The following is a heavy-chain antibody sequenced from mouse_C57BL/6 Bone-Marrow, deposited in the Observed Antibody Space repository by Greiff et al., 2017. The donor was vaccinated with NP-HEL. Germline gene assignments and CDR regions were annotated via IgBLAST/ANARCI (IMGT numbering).Heavy chain of an antibody. CDR1: GFTFSDYY. CDR2: ISNGGGST. D-gene: IGHD2-5*01. V-gene: IGHV5-12*01. CDR3: ARQGGYSKSPMDY. Sequence: EVNVVESGGGLVQPGGSLKLSCAASGFTFSDYYMYWVRQTPEKRLEWVAYISNGGGSTYYPDTVKGRFTISRDNAKNTLYLQMSRLKSEDTAMYYCARQGGYSKSPMDYWGQGTSVTVSS. J-gene: IGHJ4*01.